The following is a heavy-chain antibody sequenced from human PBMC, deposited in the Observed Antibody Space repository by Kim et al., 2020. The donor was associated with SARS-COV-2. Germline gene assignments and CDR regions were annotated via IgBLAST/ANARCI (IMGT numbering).Heavy chain of an antibody. D-gene: IGHD1-1*01. CDR2: ISSGGSST. J-gene: IGHJ6*02. CDR3: ARDQRTGTRGVDV. CDR1: GFTFSSYA. Sequence: GGSLRLSCAASGFTFSSYAMSWVRQAPGKGLEWVSSISSGGSSTYYADSVKGRFTISRDNSNNTLYLHMNSLRAEDTALYYCARDQRTGTRGVDVWGQGTTVTVSS. V-gene: IGHV3-23*01.